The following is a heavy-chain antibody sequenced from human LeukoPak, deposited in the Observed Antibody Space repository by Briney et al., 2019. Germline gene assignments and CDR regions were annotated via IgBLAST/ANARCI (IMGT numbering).Heavy chain of an antibody. CDR3: AREDRSGGFGY. CDR2: IKQDGSEK. CDR1: GFTFSSYW. D-gene: IGHD6-19*01. J-gene: IGHJ4*02. Sequence: PGGSLRLSCAASGFTFSSYWMSWVRRAPGKGLEWVASIKQDGSEKYYVDSVKGRFTISRDNAKNSLYLQMNSLRAEDTAVYYCAREDRSGGFGYWGQGTLVTVSS. V-gene: IGHV3-7*01.